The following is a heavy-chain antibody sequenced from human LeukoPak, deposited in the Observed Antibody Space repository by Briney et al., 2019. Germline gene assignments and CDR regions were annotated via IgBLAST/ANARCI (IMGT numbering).Heavy chain of an antibody. CDR2: ISGSGGST. Sequence: GGSLRLSCAASGFTFSNAWMSWVRQAPGKGLEWVSAISGSGGSTYYADSVKGRFTISRDNSKNTLYLQMNSLRAEVTAVYYCAKAGPGISAFDIWGQGTMVTVSS. CDR3: AKAGPGISAFDI. J-gene: IGHJ3*02. D-gene: IGHD3-10*01. V-gene: IGHV3-23*01. CDR1: GFTFSNAW.